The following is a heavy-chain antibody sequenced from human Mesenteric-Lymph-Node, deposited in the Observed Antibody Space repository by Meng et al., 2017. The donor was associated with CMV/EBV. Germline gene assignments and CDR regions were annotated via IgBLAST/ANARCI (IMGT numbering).Heavy chain of an antibody. J-gene: IGHJ4*02. V-gene: IGHV4-59*08. CDR3: ARRDGHNSLLDY. CDR1: GGSISSYY. D-gene: IGHD5-24*01. Sequence: GSLRLSCTVSGGSISSYYWSWIRQPPGKGLEWIGYIYYSGSTNYNHSLKSPATISADTSKNQFSLRLSSVTAANTAVYYCARRDGHNSLLDYWGQGTLVTVSS. CDR2: IYYSGST.